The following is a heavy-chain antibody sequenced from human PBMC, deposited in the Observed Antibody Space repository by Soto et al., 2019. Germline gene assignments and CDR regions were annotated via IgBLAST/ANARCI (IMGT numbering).Heavy chain of an antibody. Sequence: QVQLQESGPGLVKPSQTLSLTCTVSGGSISSGDYYWSWIRQPPGKGLEWIGYIYYSGSTYYNPSLKSRVTISVDTSKNQFSLXLXXXTXADTAVYYCASLKLGYSTFDPWGQGTLVTVSS. CDR1: GGSISSGDYY. CDR3: ASLKLGYSTFDP. D-gene: IGHD5-18*01. V-gene: IGHV4-30-4*01. J-gene: IGHJ5*02. CDR2: IYYSGST.